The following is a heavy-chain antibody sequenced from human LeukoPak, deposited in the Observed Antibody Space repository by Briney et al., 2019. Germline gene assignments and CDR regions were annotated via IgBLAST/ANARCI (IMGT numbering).Heavy chain of an antibody. Sequence: PGGSLRLSCAASGFTFDDYGMSWVRQAPGKGLEWVSGINWNGGSTGYADSVKGRFTISRDNAKNSLYLQMNSLRAEDTALYYCARVGDGYNPIFFFDYSGQGTLVTVSS. V-gene: IGHV3-20*04. CDR2: INWNGGST. CDR1: GFTFDDYG. CDR3: ARVGDGYNPIFFFDY. J-gene: IGHJ4*02. D-gene: IGHD5-24*01.